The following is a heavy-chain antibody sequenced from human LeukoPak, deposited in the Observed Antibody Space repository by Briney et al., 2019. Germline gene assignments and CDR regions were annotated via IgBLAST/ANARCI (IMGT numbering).Heavy chain of an antibody. D-gene: IGHD3-16*02. J-gene: IGHJ4*02. V-gene: IGHV3-7*01. CDR2: IKQDGSEK. Sequence: PGGSLRLSCAVSEFPFSNYWMTWVRQAPGKGLEWVASIKQDGSEKYYVGSVKGRFTISRDNAKNSLFLQMNSLRAEDTAVYYCAREVDYVWGSYRHFPSPGYFDYWGQGTLVTVSS. CDR3: AREVDYVWGSYRHFPSPGYFDY. CDR1: EFPFSNYW.